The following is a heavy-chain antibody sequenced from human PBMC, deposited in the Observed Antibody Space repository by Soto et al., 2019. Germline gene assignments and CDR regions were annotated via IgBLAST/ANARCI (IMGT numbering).Heavy chain of an antibody. J-gene: IGHJ4*02. CDR2: IYYTGST. CDR1: GDSISTFY. Sequence: SETLSLTCTVSGDSISTFYWSWIRQPPGKGLEWIGYIYYTGSTNYNPSLKSRVTMSVDTSKKQFSLKLTSVTAADTAVYYCARQRGNYFDYWGQGSLVTVS. CDR3: ARQRGNYFDY. V-gene: IGHV4-59*01. D-gene: IGHD3-10*01.